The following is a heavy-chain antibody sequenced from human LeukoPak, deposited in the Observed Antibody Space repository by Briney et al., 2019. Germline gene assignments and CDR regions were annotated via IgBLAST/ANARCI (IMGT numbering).Heavy chain of an antibody. V-gene: IGHV1-2*02. CDR3: ARVSVGATIGY. Sequence: ASVKVSCKASGYTFTSYYMHWVRQAPGQGLEWMGWINPNSGGTNYAQKFQARVTMTRDTSISTAYMELSRLRSDDTAVYYCARVSVGATIGYWGQGTLVTVSS. CDR2: INPNSGGT. CDR1: GYTFTSYY. J-gene: IGHJ4*02. D-gene: IGHD1-26*01.